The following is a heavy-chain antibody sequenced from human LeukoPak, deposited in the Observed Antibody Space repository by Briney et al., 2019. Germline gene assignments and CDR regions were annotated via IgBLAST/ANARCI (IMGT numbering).Heavy chain of an antibody. Sequence: SGTLSLTCAVSGGSISSSNWWSWVRQPPGKGLEWIGEIYHSGSTNYNPSLKSRVTISVDKSKNQFSLKLSSVTAADTAVYYCASTRRLAAAGLNWFDPWGQGTLVTVSS. CDR2: IYHSGST. CDR3: ASTRRLAAAGLNWFDP. V-gene: IGHV4-4*02. J-gene: IGHJ5*02. D-gene: IGHD6-13*01. CDR1: GGSISSSNW.